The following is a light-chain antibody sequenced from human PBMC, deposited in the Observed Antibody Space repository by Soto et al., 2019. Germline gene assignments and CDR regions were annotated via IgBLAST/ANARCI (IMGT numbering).Light chain of an antibody. CDR3: CSYADNYV. Sequence: QSPLTQPRSVSGSPGQSVTISCTGTSSDVGGYNYVSWYQQHPGKAPKLMIYDVRKRPSGVPDRFSGSKSGNTASLTISGLQAEDEADYYCCSYADNYVFGTGTKVTVL. CDR2: DVR. V-gene: IGLV2-11*01. CDR1: SSDVGGYNY. J-gene: IGLJ1*01.